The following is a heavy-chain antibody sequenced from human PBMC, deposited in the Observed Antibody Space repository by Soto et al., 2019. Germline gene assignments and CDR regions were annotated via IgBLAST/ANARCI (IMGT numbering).Heavy chain of an antibody. J-gene: IGHJ6*02. Sequence: GGSLRLSCAASGFTFSSYGMHWVRQAPGKGLEWVAVISYDGSNKYYADSVKGRFTISRDNSKNTLYLQMNSLRAEDTAVYYCAKDREQWLESYYSGMDVWGQGTTVTVSS. CDR1: GFTFSSYG. CDR2: ISYDGSNK. CDR3: AKDREQWLESYYSGMDV. V-gene: IGHV3-30*18. D-gene: IGHD6-19*01.